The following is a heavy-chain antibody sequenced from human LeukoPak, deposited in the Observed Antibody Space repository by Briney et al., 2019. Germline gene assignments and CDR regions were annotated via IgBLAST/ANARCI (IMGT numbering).Heavy chain of an antibody. CDR2: ISYDGGNT. D-gene: IGHD3-10*01. CDR1: GFTFSSYA. J-gene: IGHJ4*02. CDR3: ARDSTYYYGSGSSGPHYFDY. V-gene: IGHV3-30*01. Sequence: GSLRLSCAASGFTFSSYAMHWVRQAPGKGLEWVAVISYDGGNTYYADSVKGRFTISRDNSKNTLYLQLNSLRAEDTAVYYRARDSTYYYGSGSSGPHYFDYWGQGTLVTVSS.